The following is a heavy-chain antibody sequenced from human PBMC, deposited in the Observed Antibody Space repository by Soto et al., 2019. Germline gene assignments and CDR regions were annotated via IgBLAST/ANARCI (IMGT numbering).Heavy chain of an antibody. CDR2: IKSKTDGGTT. D-gene: IGHD3-16*02. Sequence: GGSLRLSCAASGFTFSNAWMSWVRQAPGKGLEWVGRIKSKTDGGTTDYAAPVKGRFTISRDDSKNTLYLQMNSLKTEDTAVYYCTTCTNTPLDQYDYIWGSYRQPEPYYYYYMDVWGKGTTVTVSS. V-gene: IGHV3-15*01. CDR3: TTCTNTPLDQYDYIWGSYRQPEPYYYYYMDV. CDR1: GFTFSNAW. J-gene: IGHJ6*03.